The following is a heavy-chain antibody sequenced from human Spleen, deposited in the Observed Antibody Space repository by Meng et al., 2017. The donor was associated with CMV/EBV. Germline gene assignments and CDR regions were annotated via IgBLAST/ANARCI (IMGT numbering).Heavy chain of an antibody. V-gene: IGHV3-30-3*01. Sequence: GGSLRLSCAASGFTFSSYAMHWVRQAPGKGLEWVAVISYDGSNKYYADSVKGRFTISRDNSKNMLYLQMNSLRPEDTAVYYCARGGSWTLYYIWWFDPRGQGTLVTVSS. CDR2: ISYDGSNK. CDR3: ARGGSWTLYYIWWFDP. D-gene: IGHD3/OR15-3a*01. J-gene: IGHJ5*02. CDR1: GFTFSSYA.